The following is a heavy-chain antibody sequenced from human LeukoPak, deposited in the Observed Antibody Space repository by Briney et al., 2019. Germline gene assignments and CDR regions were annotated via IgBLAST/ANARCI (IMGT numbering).Heavy chain of an antibody. CDR1: GGSFSGYY. D-gene: IGHD2-15*01. CDR3: ARGRTIVVVVAATLRFDY. CDR2: INHSGST. J-gene: IGHJ4*02. V-gene: IGHV4-34*01. Sequence: SETLSLTCAVYGGSFSGYYWSWIRQPPGKGLEWIGEINHSGSTNYNPSLKSRVTISVDTSKNQFSLKLSSVTAAHTAVYYCARGRTIVVVVAATLRFDYWGQGTLVTVSS.